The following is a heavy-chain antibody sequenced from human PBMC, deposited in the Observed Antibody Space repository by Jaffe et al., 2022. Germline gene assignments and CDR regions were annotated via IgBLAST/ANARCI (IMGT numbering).Heavy chain of an antibody. CDR2: IYYTGRT. D-gene: IGHD2-8*02. CDR1: GGSISSYY. Sequence: QVQLQESGPGLVKPSETLSLTCTVSGGSISSYYWSWIRQPPGKGLEWIGYIYYTGRTNYNPSLKSRVSISVDASKNQFSLKLSSVTAADTAVYYCARSGGVFFDSWGQGTLVTVSS. J-gene: IGHJ4*02. V-gene: IGHV4-59*01. CDR3: ARSGGVFFDS.